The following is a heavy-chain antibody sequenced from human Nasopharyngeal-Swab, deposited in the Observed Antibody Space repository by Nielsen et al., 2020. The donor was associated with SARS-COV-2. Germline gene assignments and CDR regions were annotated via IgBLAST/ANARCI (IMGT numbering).Heavy chain of an antibody. CDR1: GYSFTSYW. Sequence: GESLKIPCQGSGYSFTSYWIGRVRQMPGKGLEWMGIIYPGDSDNRYSPSFQGQVTISADKSISTAYLQWSSLKASDTAMYYCAGGHTVTNAIKYWGQGTLVTVSS. V-gene: IGHV5-51*01. J-gene: IGHJ4*02. D-gene: IGHD4-17*01. CDR2: IYPGDSDN. CDR3: AGGHTVTNAIKY.